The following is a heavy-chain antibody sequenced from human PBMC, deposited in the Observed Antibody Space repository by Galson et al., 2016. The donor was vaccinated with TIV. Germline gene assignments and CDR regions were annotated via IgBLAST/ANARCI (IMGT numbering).Heavy chain of an antibody. J-gene: IGHJ6*02. Sequence: SLRLSCAASGFTFRDYAMHWVRQAPGKGLEWVASISAPGGSTFYTGSVKGRFTVSRDNSNDHLSLQMSRLRAEDTAVYYCAKTIDVSGVLINYFYYGMDVWGHGTTVTGSS. CDR2: ISAPGGST. CDR1: GFTFRDYA. V-gene: IGHV3-23*01. CDR3: AKTIDVSGVLINYFYYGMDV. D-gene: IGHD3-3*01.